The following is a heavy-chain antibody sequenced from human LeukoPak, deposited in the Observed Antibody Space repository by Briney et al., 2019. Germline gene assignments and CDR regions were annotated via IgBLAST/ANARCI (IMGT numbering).Heavy chain of an antibody. D-gene: IGHD2-2*01. Sequence: GESLKISCKGSGYSFTSYWIGWVRQMPGKGLEWMGIIYPGDSDTRYSPSFQGQVTISADKSISTAYLQWSSLKASDTAMYYCARHWRSSTSPTDAFDIWGQGTMVTVSS. CDR3: ARHWRSSTSPTDAFDI. CDR2: IYPGDSDT. CDR1: GYSFTSYW. V-gene: IGHV5-51*01. J-gene: IGHJ3*02.